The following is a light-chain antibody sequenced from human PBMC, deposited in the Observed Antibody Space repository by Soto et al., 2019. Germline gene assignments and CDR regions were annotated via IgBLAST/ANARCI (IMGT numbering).Light chain of an antibody. CDR2: DVS. CDR3: SSYTTSSTYV. J-gene: IGLJ1*01. V-gene: IGLV2-14*03. Sequence: SVLTQPASVSGSPGQSITISCTGTSSEVGGYSYISWYQHNPGRAPQLMIYDVSNRPSGVSDRFSGSKSGNTASLTISRLQAEDEADYYCSSYTTSSTYVFGSGTKVTVL. CDR1: SSEVGGYSY.